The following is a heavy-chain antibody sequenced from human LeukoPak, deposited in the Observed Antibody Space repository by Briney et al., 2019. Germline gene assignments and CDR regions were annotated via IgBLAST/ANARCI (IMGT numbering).Heavy chain of an antibody. CDR2: INANSGTR. J-gene: IGHJ5*01. CDR3: AKPISGGLAVTADWFAP. D-gene: IGHD6-19*01. Sequence: GGSLRLSCEASGFAFSFFAMSWLRQAPGKGLEWVSTINANSGTRSYAASVRGRFTISRDNPKNTLYLQLNTLRADDTAVYYCAKPISGGLAVTADWFAPWGQGTLAVVSS. V-gene: IGHV3-23*01. CDR1: GFAFSFFA.